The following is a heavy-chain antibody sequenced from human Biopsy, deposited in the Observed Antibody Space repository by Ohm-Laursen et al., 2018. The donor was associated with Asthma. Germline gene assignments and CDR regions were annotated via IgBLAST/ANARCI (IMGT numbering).Heavy chain of an antibody. V-gene: IGHV4-61*05. CDR2: IYYSGST. CDR3: ARAIGTGDWYFDV. Sequence: GTLSLTCPVSGGSITSSSYYWGWVRQSPGRGLEWIGEIYYSGSTNYHPSLKGRVTISVAKSKNQFSLRLTSVTAADTAVYYCARAIGTGDWYFDVWGRGTLVTVSS. CDR1: GGSITSSSYY. J-gene: IGHJ2*01. D-gene: IGHD1-1*01.